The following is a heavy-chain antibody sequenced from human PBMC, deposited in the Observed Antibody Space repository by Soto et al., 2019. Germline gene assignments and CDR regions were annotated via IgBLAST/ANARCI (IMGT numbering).Heavy chain of an antibody. Sequence: SETLSLTCAVYGGSFSGYYWSWIRQPPGKGLEWIGEINHSGSTNYNPSLKSRVTISVDTSKNQFSLKLSSVTAADTAVYYCASYNVSYFDCWGQGTLVTVSS. V-gene: IGHV4-34*01. CDR3: ASYNVSYFDC. CDR2: INHSGST. CDR1: GGSFSGYY. D-gene: IGHD1-20*01. J-gene: IGHJ4*02.